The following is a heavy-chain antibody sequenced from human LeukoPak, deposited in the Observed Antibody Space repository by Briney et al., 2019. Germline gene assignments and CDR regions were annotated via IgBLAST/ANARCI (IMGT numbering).Heavy chain of an antibody. Sequence: GGSLRLSCAASGFTVSSNYMSWVRQAPGKGLEWVSVIYSGGSTYYADSVKGRFTISRDNAKNSLYLQMNSLRAEDTAVYYCARDRVGYCSSTSCYASYFDYWGQGTLVTVSS. CDR1: GFTVSSNY. CDR2: IYSGGST. J-gene: IGHJ4*02. V-gene: IGHV3-53*01. D-gene: IGHD2-2*01. CDR3: ARDRVGYCSSTSCYASYFDY.